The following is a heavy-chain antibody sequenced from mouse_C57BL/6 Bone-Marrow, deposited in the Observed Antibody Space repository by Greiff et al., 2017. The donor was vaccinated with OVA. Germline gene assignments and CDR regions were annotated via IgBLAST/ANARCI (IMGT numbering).Heavy chain of an antibody. CDR1: GYTFTSYW. CDR3: TRLHCGEDD. V-gene: IGHV1-5*01. CDR2: IYPGNSDA. J-gene: IGHJ2*01. Sequence: VQLKQSGTVLARPGASVKMSCTTSGYTFTSYWMHWVNQRPGQGLEWIGAIYPGNSDASSNQNFTGKAKLTAVTSASTAYMKLSSLTTRDSAVDYCTRLHCGEDDWGTGTTLTVSS.